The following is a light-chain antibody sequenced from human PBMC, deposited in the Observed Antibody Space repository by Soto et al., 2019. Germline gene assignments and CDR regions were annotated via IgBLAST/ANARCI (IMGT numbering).Light chain of an antibody. CDR1: SSDVGGYDH. Sequence: QSAVTQPPSASGSPGQSVTIPCTGTSSDVGGYDHVSWYQQHPGKAPKLMIYEVTKRPAGVPDRFSGSKSGNTASLTVSGLQAEDEADYYCSSDAGNYNYVFGTGTKVTVL. CDR2: EVT. V-gene: IGLV2-8*01. J-gene: IGLJ1*01. CDR3: SSDAGNYNYV.